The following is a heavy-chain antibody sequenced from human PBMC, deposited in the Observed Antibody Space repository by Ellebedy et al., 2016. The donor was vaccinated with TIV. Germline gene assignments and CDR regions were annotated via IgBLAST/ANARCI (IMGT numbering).Heavy chain of an antibody. CDR3: ASNADQGY. Sequence: GGSLRLXXAASSAFIVSHEYMNWVRQAPGKGLEWILLIFSGGGIQYADSVKGRFTISRDHSKNTLYLQMNSLRVDDTAVYYCASNADQGYWGQGALVTVSS. J-gene: IGHJ4*02. CDR2: IFSGGGI. V-gene: IGHV3-53*01. CDR1: SAFIVSHEY.